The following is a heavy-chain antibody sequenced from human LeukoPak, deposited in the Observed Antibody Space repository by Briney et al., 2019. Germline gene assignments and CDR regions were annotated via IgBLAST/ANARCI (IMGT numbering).Heavy chain of an antibody. J-gene: IGHJ5*02. Sequence: SETLSLTCTVSGGSISTYYWSWIRQPPGKGLEWIGYIYYRGSTKCNPSLKSRVTISVDTSKNQFSLRLSSVTAADTAVYYCASLTFGYNNYFDPWGQGTLVTVSS. V-gene: IGHV4-59*01. CDR2: IYYRGST. D-gene: IGHD5-24*01. CDR1: GGSISTYY. CDR3: ASLTFGYNNYFDP.